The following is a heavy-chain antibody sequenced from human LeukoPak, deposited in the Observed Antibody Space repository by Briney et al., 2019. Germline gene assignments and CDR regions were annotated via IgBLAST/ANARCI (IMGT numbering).Heavy chain of an antibody. CDR3: ARHDGDYGVKVPFDY. V-gene: IGHV3-21*01. Sequence: GGSLRLSCAASGFTFSYYSMNWVRQAPGKGLEWVSSISSTGSYIYYADSLKGRFTISRDNAKNSVYLQMNSLRAEDTAVYYCARHDGDYGVKVPFDYWGQGSLVTVSS. J-gene: IGHJ4*02. CDR2: ISSTGSYI. CDR1: GFTFSYYS. D-gene: IGHD4-17*01.